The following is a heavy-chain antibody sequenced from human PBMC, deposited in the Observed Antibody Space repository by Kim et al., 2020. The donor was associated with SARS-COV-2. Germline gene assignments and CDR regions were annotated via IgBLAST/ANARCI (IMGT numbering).Heavy chain of an antibody. V-gene: IGHV4-31*03. J-gene: IGHJ6*02. Sequence: SETLSLTCTVSGGSISSGGYYWSWIRQHPGKGLEWIGYIYYSGSTYYNPSLKSRVTISVDTSKNQFSLKLSSVTAADTAVYYCARGGLRGVYPYYYYGMGVWGQGTTVTVSS. CDR3: ARGGLRGVYPYYYYGMGV. CDR2: IYYSGST. D-gene: IGHD3-10*01. CDR1: GGSISSGGYY.